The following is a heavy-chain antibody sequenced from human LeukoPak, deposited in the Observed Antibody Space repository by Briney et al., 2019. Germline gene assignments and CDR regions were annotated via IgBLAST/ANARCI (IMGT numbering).Heavy chain of an antibody. Sequence: PSETLSLTCTVSGGSITSYYWSWIRQPAGKGLEWIGRIYVTESTTYNPSLKSRVTISIDTSKNQFSLHLSSVTAADTAVYYCVADPINFDYWGQGMLVTVSS. V-gene: IGHV4-4*07. CDR2: IYVTEST. CDR1: GGSITSYY. J-gene: IGHJ4*02. CDR3: VADPINFDY.